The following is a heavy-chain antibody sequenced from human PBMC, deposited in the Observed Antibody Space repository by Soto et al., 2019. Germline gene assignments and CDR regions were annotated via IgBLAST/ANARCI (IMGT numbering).Heavy chain of an antibody. CDR3: ARGYYDSSGYYP. CDR1: GGSISSDY. Sequence: QVQLQESGPGLVKPSETLSLTCTVSGGSISSDYWSWIRQPPGKGLEWIGHMYYSGSTKYNPSLKSLVTISLDTSRNRFSLKLTSVTAADTALYYCARGYYDSSGYYPWGQGTLVTVSS. D-gene: IGHD3-22*01. CDR2: MYYSGST. J-gene: IGHJ5*02. V-gene: IGHV4-59*01.